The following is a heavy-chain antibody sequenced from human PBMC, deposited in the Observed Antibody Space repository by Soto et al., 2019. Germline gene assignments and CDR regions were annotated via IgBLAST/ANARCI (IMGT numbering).Heavy chain of an antibody. D-gene: IGHD3-10*01. Sequence: TLSLTCTVSGGSISSGGYYWSWIRQHPGKGLEWIGYIYYSGSTYYNPSLKSRVTISVDTSKNQFSLKLSSVTAADTAVYYCARERGVRYYGSGSSKQGMDVWGQGTTVTASS. V-gene: IGHV4-31*03. CDR2: IYYSGST. CDR1: GGSISSGGYY. J-gene: IGHJ6*02. CDR3: ARERGVRYYGSGSSKQGMDV.